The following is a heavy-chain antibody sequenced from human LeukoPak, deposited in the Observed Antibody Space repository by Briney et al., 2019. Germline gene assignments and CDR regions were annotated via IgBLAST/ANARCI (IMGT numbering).Heavy chain of an antibody. V-gene: IGHV3-23*01. CDR1: GFTFSSYA. D-gene: IGHD2-15*01. Sequence: GGSLRLSCAASGFTFSSYAMSWVRQAPGKGLEWVSVITGSGGSTYYADSVKGRFTLSRDNSKNTLYLQMNSLRAEDTAVHYCATDPLLDYWGQGTLVTVSS. CDR3: ATDPLLDY. CDR2: ITGSGGST. J-gene: IGHJ4*02.